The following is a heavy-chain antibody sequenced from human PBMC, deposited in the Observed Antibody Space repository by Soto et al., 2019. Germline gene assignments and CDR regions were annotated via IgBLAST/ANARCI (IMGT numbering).Heavy chain of an antibody. Sequence: PGGSLRLSCAASGFTFSDYYMSWIRQAPGKGLEWVSYISSSGRTIYYADSVKGRFTISRDNAKDSLYLQMNSLRAEDTAVYYCARDWNIVATSQGIDYWGQGTLVTVTS. V-gene: IGHV3-11*01. CDR2: ISSSGRTI. CDR1: GFTFSDYY. CDR3: ARDWNIVATSQGIDY. J-gene: IGHJ4*02. D-gene: IGHD5-12*01.